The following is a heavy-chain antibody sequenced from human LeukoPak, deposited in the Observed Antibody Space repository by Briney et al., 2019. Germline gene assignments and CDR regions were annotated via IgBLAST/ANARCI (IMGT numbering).Heavy chain of an antibody. J-gene: IGHJ4*02. Sequence: PSETLSLTCTVSGGSISSSNYYWGWIRQPPGKGLEWIGSINYSGSTFYNPSLKSRVTISVDTSKNQFSLILSSVTAADTAVYFCARARLSIVRGITNFDYWGQGTVVTVSS. CDR2: INYSGST. D-gene: IGHD3-10*01. V-gene: IGHV4-39*01. CDR1: GGSISSSNYY. CDR3: ARARLSIVRGITNFDY.